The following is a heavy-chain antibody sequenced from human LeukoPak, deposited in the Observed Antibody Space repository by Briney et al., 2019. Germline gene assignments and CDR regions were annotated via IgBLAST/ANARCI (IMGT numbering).Heavy chain of an antibody. J-gene: IGHJ4*02. V-gene: IGHV3-23*01. CDR1: GSIPFNSYS. CDR3: AKMQGYFDY. CDR2: ITSSGETT. Sequence: PGGSVRLSCAASGSIPFNSYSMSWVRQAPGKGLEWVSAITSSGETTYYADSVKGRFTISRDNSKNMVYLQMNSLRAEDAATYYCAKMQGYFDYWGQGSLVTVSS.